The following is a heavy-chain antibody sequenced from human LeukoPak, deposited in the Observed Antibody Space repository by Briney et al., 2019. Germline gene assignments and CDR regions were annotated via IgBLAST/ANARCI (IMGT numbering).Heavy chain of an antibody. CDR1: GGSISSSSYY. CDR3: ARDPIDYGGIDP. D-gene: IGHD4-23*01. J-gene: IGHJ5*02. Sequence: SETLSLTCTVSGGSISSSSYYWGWIRQPPGKGLEWIGSTYYSGSTYYNPSLKSRVTISVDTSKNQFSLKLSSVTAADTAVYYCARDPIDYGGIDPWGQGTLVTVSS. V-gene: IGHV4-39*07. CDR2: TYYSGST.